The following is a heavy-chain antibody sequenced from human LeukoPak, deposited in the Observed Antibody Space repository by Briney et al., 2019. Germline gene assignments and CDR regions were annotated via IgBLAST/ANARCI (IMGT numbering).Heavy chain of an antibody. V-gene: IGHV3-30*03. CDR1: GFTFSSYG. J-gene: IGHJ4*02. CDR3: AMSGVCAGDCYISN. D-gene: IGHD2-21*02. Sequence: GGSLRLSCAASGFTFSSYGMHWVRQAPGKGLEWVAVISYEGSNKYYADSVKGRFTISRDNSKNTLYLQMNSLRAEDTAVYYCAMSGVCAGDCYISNWGQGTLVTVSS. CDR2: ISYEGSNK.